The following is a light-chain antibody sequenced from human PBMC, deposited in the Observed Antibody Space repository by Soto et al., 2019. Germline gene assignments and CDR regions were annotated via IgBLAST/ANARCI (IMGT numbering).Light chain of an antibody. J-gene: IGKJ1*01. CDR3: QQYNSYST. Sequence: EIVLTQSPGTLSLSPGESTTLSCRASQSVGSSYLAWYQHKPGQAPRLLIYGATSRATGIPDRFSGSGSGTEFTLTISRLEPEDFASDYCQQYNSYSTFGQGTKVDIK. CDR2: GAT. V-gene: IGKV3-20*01. CDR1: QSVGSSY.